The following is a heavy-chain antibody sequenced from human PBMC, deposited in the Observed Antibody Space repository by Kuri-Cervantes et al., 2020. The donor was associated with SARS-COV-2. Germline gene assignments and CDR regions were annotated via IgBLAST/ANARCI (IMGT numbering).Heavy chain of an antibody. V-gene: IGHV1-2*04. Sequence: ASVKVSCKASGYTFTGYYMHWVRQAPGQGLEWMGWINPNSGGTNYAQKFQGWVTMTRDTSISTAYMELSRLRSEDTAVYYCARDNVEGYYDSSGYSIWGQGTLVTVSS. CDR1: GYTFTGYY. J-gene: IGHJ4*02. D-gene: IGHD3-22*01. CDR2: INPNSGGT. CDR3: ARDNVEGYYDSSGYSI.